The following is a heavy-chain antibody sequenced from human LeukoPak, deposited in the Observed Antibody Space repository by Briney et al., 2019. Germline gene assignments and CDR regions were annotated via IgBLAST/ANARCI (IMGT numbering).Heavy chain of an antibody. CDR2: ISTNTGNP. D-gene: IGHD6-13*01. J-gene: IGHJ4*02. V-gene: IGHV7-4-1*02. Sequence: ASVKVSCKASGYTFTSYAMNWVRQAPGQGLGWMGWISTNTGNPTYAQGFTGRFVFSLDTSVSTAYLQISSLKAEDTAVYYCARGQEEQGSWYYFDYWGQGTLVTVSS. CDR3: ARGQEEQGSWYYFDY. CDR1: GYTFTSYA.